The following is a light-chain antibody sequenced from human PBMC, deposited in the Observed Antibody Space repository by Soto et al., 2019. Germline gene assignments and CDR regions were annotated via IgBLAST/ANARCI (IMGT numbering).Light chain of an antibody. CDR2: DAS. CDR3: QQRSNWPVT. J-gene: IGKJ1*01. V-gene: IGKV3-11*01. CDR1: QSVSSY. Sequence: IVWTQSPGTLSLSPGERATLSCRASQSVSSYLAWYQQKPGQAPRLLIYDASTRATGISARFSGSGSGTDFTLTISSLEPEDFAIYYCQQRSNWPVTFGQGTKVEV.